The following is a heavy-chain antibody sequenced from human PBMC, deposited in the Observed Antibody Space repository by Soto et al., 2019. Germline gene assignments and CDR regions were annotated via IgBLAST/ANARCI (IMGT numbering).Heavy chain of an antibody. J-gene: IGHJ6*02. CDR3: ARERAGPVAVAGSAHYYYYGMDV. D-gene: IGHD6-19*01. V-gene: IGHV1-2*02. Sequence: GASVKVSCKASGYTFTGYYMHWVRQAPGQGLEWMGWINPNSGGTNYAQKFQGRVTMTRDTSISTAYMELSRLRSDDTAVYYCARERAGPVAVAGSAHYYYYGMDVWGQGTTVTVSS. CDR2: INPNSGGT. CDR1: GYTFTGYY.